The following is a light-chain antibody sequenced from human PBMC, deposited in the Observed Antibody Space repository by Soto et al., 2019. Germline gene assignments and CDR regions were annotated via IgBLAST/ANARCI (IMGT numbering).Light chain of an antibody. CDR2: GAS. Sequence: ELILTQSPGTLSLSPGERATLSCRASESVRNNSLAWYQQHPGQAPRLLIFGASSRATGIPDRFTGTGSGSDFSLTISILEPDDSAVYFCHHYGYVADTFGQGTKLEIK. J-gene: IGKJ2*01. V-gene: IGKV3-20*01. CDR3: HHYGYVADT. CDR1: ESVRNNS.